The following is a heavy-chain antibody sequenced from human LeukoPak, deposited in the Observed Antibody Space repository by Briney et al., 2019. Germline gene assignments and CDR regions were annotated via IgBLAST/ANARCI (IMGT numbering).Heavy chain of an antibody. V-gene: IGHV1-46*01. J-gene: IGHJ4*02. CDR3: ARDHSSSGWYMG. Sequence: PLASVKVSCKASGYTFTSYYMYWVRQAPGQGLEWMGIINPSGGSTSYAQKFQGRVTMTRDMSTSTVYMELSSLRSEDTAVYYCARDHSSSGWYMGWGQGTLVTVSS. CDR2: INPSGGST. CDR1: GYTFTSYY. D-gene: IGHD6-19*01.